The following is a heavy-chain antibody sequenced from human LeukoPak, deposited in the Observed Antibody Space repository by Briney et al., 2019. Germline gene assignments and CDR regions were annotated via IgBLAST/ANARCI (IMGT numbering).Heavy chain of an antibody. CDR2: IFHTGST. V-gene: IGHV4-38-2*02. J-gene: IGHJ4*02. Sequence: PSETLSLTCSVSEYSISSGYYWGWIRQSPGTGLGGIGMIFHTGSTYYTSSLKSRVTISVDTSKNQFSLRLSSMTAADTAIYYCARLPLVYDPYYFDYWGQGTLVTVSS. CDR3: ARLPLVYDPYYFDY. D-gene: IGHD5/OR15-5a*01. CDR1: EYSISSGYY.